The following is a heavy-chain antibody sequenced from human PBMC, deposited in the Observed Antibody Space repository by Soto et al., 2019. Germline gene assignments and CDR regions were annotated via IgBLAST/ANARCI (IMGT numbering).Heavy chain of an antibody. Sequence: HPGGSLRLSCAASGFTFSSYWMSWVRQAPGKGLEWVANIKQDGSEKYYVDSVKGRFTISRDNAKNSLYLQMNSLRAEDTAVYYCARDIVVVPAAEIDAFDIWGQGTMVTVSS. V-gene: IGHV3-7*01. CDR2: IKQDGSEK. CDR1: GFTFSSYW. CDR3: ARDIVVVPAAEIDAFDI. D-gene: IGHD2-2*01. J-gene: IGHJ3*02.